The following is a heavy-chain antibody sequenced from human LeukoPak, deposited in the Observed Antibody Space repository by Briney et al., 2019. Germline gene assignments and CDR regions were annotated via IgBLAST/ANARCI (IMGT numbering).Heavy chain of an antibody. V-gene: IGHV3-21*01. D-gene: IGHD6-19*01. CDR1: GFTISSYS. CDR2: ISSGSRYI. CDR3: ARGEGYSSGWYADYFDY. Sequence: GGSLRLSCVAPGFTISSYSMNWVRQAPGEGLEWVSGISSGSRYIYYADSVKGRFTISRDNAKDSLYLQMNSLRVEDTAVYYCARGEGYSSGWYADYFDYWGQGTLVTVSS. J-gene: IGHJ4*02.